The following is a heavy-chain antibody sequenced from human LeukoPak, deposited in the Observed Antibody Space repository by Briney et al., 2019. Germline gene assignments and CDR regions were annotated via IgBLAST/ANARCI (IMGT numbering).Heavy chain of an antibody. CDR1: GCSFTNYW. Sequence: GESLKISCKGSGCSFTNYWSSWVRQMPGEGLEGMGKIDPSDSYTNYSPSFQGHVTISAGKSISTAYLQWNSLKASDTAIYYCARHGYYGSGTYYNFEYWGQGTLITVSS. D-gene: IGHD3-10*01. CDR2: IDPSDSYT. V-gene: IGHV5-10-1*01. J-gene: IGHJ4*02. CDR3: ARHGYYGSGTYYNFEY.